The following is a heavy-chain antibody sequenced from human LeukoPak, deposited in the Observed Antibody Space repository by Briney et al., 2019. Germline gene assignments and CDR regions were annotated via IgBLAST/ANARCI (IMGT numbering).Heavy chain of an antibody. CDR1: GGSISSNSYY. CDR2: IYYSGST. D-gene: IGHD1-26*01. CDR3: ARRTGATAGFDY. J-gene: IGHJ4*02. V-gene: IGHV4-39*01. Sequence: SETLSLTCTVSGGSISSNSYYWGWIRQPPWKGLEWIGSIYYSGSTYYNPSLKCRVTISVDTSKNQFSLKLSSVTAADTAVYYCARRTGATAGFDYWGQGTLVTVSS.